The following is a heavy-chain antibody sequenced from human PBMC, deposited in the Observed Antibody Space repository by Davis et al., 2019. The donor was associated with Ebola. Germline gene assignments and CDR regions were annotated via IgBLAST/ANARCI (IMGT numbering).Heavy chain of an antibody. Sequence: GESLKISCAASGFIVTSNYMSWVRQAPGKGLEWVSVIYSGGNTYYADSVQGRFTISRDNAKNTLFLQLNSLRVEDTAIYYCARREAASIDYWGQGTLVTVSS. CDR1: GFIVTSNY. CDR3: ARREAASIDY. D-gene: IGHD6-25*01. V-gene: IGHV3-66*04. CDR2: IYSGGNT. J-gene: IGHJ4*02.